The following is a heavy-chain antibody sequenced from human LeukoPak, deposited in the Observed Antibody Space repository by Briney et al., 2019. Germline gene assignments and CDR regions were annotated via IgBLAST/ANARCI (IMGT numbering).Heavy chain of an antibody. Sequence: GGSLRLSCAASGFTFSSYAMSWVRQAPGKGLEWVSAISGSGGSTYYADSVKGRFTISRDNSKNTLYLQMNSLRAEDTAVYYCAKDISSKLYYDFWSGYYDYWGQGTLVTVSS. CDR3: AKDISSKLYYDFWSGYYDY. CDR1: GFTFSSYA. V-gene: IGHV3-23*01. CDR2: ISGSGGST. D-gene: IGHD3-3*01. J-gene: IGHJ4*02.